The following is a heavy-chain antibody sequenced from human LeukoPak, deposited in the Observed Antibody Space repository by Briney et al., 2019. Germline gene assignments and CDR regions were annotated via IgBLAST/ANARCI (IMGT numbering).Heavy chain of an antibody. Sequence: GGSLRLSCAASGFTFSSYWMSWVRQAPGKGLEWVSAISGSGGSTYYADSVKGRFTISRDNSKNTLYLQMNSLRAEDTAVYYCAKDDGELPLYYFDYWGQGTLVTVSS. CDR2: ISGSGGST. V-gene: IGHV3-23*01. CDR3: AKDDGELPLYYFDY. J-gene: IGHJ4*02. D-gene: IGHD3-10*01. CDR1: GFTFSSYW.